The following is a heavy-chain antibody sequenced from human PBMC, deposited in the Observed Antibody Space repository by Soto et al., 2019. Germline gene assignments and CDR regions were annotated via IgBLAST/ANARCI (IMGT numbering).Heavy chain of an antibody. Sequence: QITLKESGPTLVKPTQTLTLTCTFSGFSLSTTGVGVGWIRQPPGKALEWLALIYWDDNKFYNPFLKSRLTITKDSSKNQVVLTMSNVDPVETATYYCAYRPNWRYGLLDVWGQGATVTVSS. CDR3: AYRPNWRYGLLDV. V-gene: IGHV2-5*02. J-gene: IGHJ6*02. CDR2: IYWDDNK. D-gene: IGHD3-3*01. CDR1: GFSLSTTGVG.